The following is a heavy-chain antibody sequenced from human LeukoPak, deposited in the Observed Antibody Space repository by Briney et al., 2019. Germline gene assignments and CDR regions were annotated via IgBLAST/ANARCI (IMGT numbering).Heavy chain of an antibody. CDR2: ISSDGSAK. CDR1: GFTFSSYV. CDR3: ARKGGTVDSYRHFDY. J-gene: IGHJ4*02. D-gene: IGHD3-16*01. Sequence: GGSLRLSCVATGFTFSSYVMHWVRQAPGKGLEWVAVISSDGSAKLCADSVKGRFTISRDISKDTLYLQMNSLRADDTALYYCARKGGTVDSYRHFDYWGQGTLVTVSS. V-gene: IGHV3-30*04.